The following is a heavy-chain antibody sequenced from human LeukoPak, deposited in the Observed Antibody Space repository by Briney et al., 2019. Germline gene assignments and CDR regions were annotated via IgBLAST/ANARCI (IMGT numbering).Heavy chain of an antibody. CDR1: SDSFGSADFY. J-gene: IGHJ4*02. D-gene: IGHD6-13*01. V-gene: IGHV4-31*03. CDR3: ARGASGYFDY. CDR2: IYYSGST. Sequence: SQTLSLTCTVSSDSFGSADFYWSWIRQHPGRGLEWIGYIYYSGSTFYSPSLKSRLTISVGRSKNQFSLRLTAVTAADTAVYFCARGASGYFDYWGQGTLVSVSS.